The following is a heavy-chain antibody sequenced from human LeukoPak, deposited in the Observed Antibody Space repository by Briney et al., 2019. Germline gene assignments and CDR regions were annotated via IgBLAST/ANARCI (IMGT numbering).Heavy chain of an antibody. CDR1: GGPFSGYY. V-gene: IGHV4-34*01. D-gene: IGHD3-3*01. J-gene: IGHJ3*02. CDR2: INHSGST. CDR3: ARGVGLRSDFDI. Sequence: SETLSLTCAVYGGPFSGYYWRWIRQPPGKGLEWIGEINHSGSTNYNPSLKSRATISVDTSKNQFSLKLSSVTAADTAVYYCARGVGLRSDFDIWGQGTMVTVSS.